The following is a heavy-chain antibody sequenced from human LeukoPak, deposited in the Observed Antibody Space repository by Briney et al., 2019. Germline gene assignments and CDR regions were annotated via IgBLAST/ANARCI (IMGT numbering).Heavy chain of an antibody. D-gene: IGHD3-3*01. J-gene: IGHJ4*02. V-gene: IGHV3-53*01. CDR2: IYSGGTT. Sequence: GRSLRLACEVYGFHVRSRYMTWVRKPPRKGLECVAVIYSGGTTYHIDSVKGRFTISRDISKSTMYLEMNNLRVEDTAIYYCASLEGGPSDGRWGQGTLVTVSS. CDR1: GFHVRSRY. CDR3: ASLEGGPSDGR.